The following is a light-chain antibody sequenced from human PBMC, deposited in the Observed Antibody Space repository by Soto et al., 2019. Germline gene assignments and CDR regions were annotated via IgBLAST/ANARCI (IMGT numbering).Light chain of an antibody. Sequence: SVLTQPASVSGSPGQSIAISCTGTNSDVGAYNYVAWYQQYPGKAPKLMIFDVNNRPSGVSSRFSGSKSGNTASLTISGLQAEDEADYYCSSYTTSSTLVFGGGTKLTVL. V-gene: IGLV2-14*01. CDR3: SSYTTSSTLV. CDR1: NSDVGAYNY. CDR2: DVN. J-gene: IGLJ2*01.